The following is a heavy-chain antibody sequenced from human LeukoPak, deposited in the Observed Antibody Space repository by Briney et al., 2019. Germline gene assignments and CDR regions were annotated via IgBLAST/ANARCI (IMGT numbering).Heavy chain of an antibody. CDR3: AKDRGATIIPNFDY. CDR2: ISWNSGSI. Sequence: PGGSLRLSCAASGFTFDDYAMHWVRQAPGKGLEWVSGISWNSGSIGYADSMKGRFTISRDNAKNSLYLQMNSLRAEDTALYYCAKDRGATIIPNFDYWGQGTLVTVSS. D-gene: IGHD5-24*01. V-gene: IGHV3-9*01. CDR1: GFTFDDYA. J-gene: IGHJ4*02.